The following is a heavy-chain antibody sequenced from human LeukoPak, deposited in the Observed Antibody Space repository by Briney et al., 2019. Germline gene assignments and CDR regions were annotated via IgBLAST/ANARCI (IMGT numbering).Heavy chain of an antibody. D-gene: IGHD5-12*01. J-gene: IGHJ5*02. V-gene: IGHV1-18*01. CDR1: GYTFTRYG. CDR3: ATGGRNSGYGKQNWFDP. Sequence: ASVKVSCKASGYTFTRYGISWVRQAPGQGLEWMGWISGYNGNIKYAQKLQGRVTMTTDTSTNTAYMELRSLRSEDTAVYYCATGGRNSGYGKQNWFDPWGQGTLVTVSS. CDR2: ISGYNGNI.